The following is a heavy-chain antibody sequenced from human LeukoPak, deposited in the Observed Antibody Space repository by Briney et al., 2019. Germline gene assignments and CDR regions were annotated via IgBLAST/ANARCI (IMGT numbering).Heavy chain of an antibody. CDR1: GLTHSNYN. Sequence: GGSLRLSCGASGLTHSNYNMNWVRQPPGKGRQWVSYISSNSNIIYYADSVKGRFTISRDNAKNSLFLQMNSRRAEDTAVYYCARDFAREFTIDYWGQGTLVTVSS. J-gene: IGHJ4*02. CDR3: ARDFAREFTIDY. V-gene: IGHV3-48*01. CDR2: ISSNSNII. D-gene: IGHD3-10*01.